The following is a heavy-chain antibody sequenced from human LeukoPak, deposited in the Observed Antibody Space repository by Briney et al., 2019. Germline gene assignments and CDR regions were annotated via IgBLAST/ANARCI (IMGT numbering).Heavy chain of an antibody. Sequence: SETLSLTCTVSGGSITNYYWTWIRQPPGKGLEWIGYIHYSGSTNYNPSLKSRVTISVDTSKNQFSLKLSSVTAADTAVYYCARDNGSGYTKGYEHYYYYLDVWGKGTTVTVSS. J-gene: IGHJ6*03. V-gene: IGHV4-59*01. CDR3: ARDNGSGYTKGYEHYYYYLDV. CDR1: GGSITNYY. D-gene: IGHD3-3*02. CDR2: IHYSGST.